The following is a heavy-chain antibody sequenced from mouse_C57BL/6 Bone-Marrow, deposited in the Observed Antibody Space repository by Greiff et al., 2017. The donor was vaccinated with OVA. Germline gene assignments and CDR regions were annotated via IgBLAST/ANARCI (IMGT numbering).Heavy chain of an antibody. CDR1: GYTFTSYW. D-gene: IGHD2-3*01. Sequence: VQLQQSGAELVKPGASVKMSCKASGYTFTSYWITWVKQRPGQGLEWIGDIYPGSGSTSYNEKFKSKATLTVDTSSSTAYMQLSSLTSEDSAVYYCARNGYFPFAYWGQGTLVTVSA. CDR2: IYPGSGST. J-gene: IGHJ3*01. CDR3: ARNGYFPFAY. V-gene: IGHV1-55*01.